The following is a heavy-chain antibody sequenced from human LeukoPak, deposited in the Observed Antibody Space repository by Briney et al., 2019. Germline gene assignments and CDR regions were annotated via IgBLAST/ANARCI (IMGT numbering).Heavy chain of an antibody. CDR3: ARSRDNCGYYYLI. D-gene: IGHD3-22*01. V-gene: IGHV5-51*01. CDR1: GYTFSNYW. CDR2: IYPDDSNT. Sequence: GESLKISCEASGYTFSNYWIGWVRQMPGKGLEWMGIIYPDDSNTIYSPSFQGQVTISADKSISTAYLQWSSLKASDTAMYYCARSRDNCGYYYLIWGQGTLVTVSS. J-gene: IGHJ4*02.